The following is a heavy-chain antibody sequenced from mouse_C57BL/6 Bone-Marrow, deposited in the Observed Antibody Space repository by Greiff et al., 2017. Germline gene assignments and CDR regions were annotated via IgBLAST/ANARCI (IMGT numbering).Heavy chain of an antibody. V-gene: IGHV5-4*03. J-gene: IGHJ3*01. CDR2: ISDGGSYT. Sequence: EVMLVESGGGLVKPGGSLKLSCAASGFTFSSYAMSWVRQTPEKRLEWVATISDGGSYTYYPDNVKGRFTISRDNAKNNLYLQMSHLKSEDTTMYYCAWILPFAYWGQGTLVTVSA. CDR1: GFTFSSYA. CDR3: AWILPFAY.